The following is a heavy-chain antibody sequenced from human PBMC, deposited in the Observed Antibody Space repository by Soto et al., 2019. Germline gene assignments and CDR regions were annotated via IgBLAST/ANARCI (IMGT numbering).Heavy chain of an antibody. J-gene: IGHJ4*02. CDR1: GFTFSGSA. Sequence: EVQLVESGGGLVQPGGSLKLSCAASGFTFSGSAMHWVRQASGKGLEWVGRIRSKANSYATAYAASVKGRFTISRDDSKNTAYLQMNSLKTEDTAVYYCTRHPHSGSYYSVWGQGTLVTVSS. CDR2: IRSKANSYAT. D-gene: IGHD1-26*01. CDR3: TRHPHSGSYYSV. V-gene: IGHV3-73*02.